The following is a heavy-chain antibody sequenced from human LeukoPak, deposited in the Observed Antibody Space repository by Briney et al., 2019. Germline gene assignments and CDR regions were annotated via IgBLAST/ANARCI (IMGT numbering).Heavy chain of an antibody. D-gene: IGHD3-22*01. CDR3: ARGPYPYHSSGSTVLDY. J-gene: IGHJ4*02. V-gene: IGHV1-18*01. CDR1: GYTFTSYG. CDR2: ISAYNGNT. Sequence: ASVKVSCKGSGYTFTSYGISWGRQGPGQGKEWMGWISAYNGNTNYEKKLQGRGTITTDTSTSTAYMQLRSLRSDDTAVYYCARGPYPYHSSGSTVLDYCGQGTLVTVSS.